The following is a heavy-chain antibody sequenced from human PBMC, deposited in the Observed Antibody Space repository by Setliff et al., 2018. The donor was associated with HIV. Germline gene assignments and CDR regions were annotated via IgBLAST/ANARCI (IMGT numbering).Heavy chain of an antibody. J-gene: IGHJ4*01. CDR2: INPSSAGT. Sequence: ASVKVSCKASGYTFTGYYIHWVRQAPGQGLEWMGWINPSSAGTKYAQKFQDRVTMIRDTSITIAYMALSRLTSDDTAVYFCARGINWFAPFDYWGQGTLVTVSS. CDR3: ARGINWFAPFDY. CDR1: GYTFTGYY. D-gene: IGHD1-1*01. V-gene: IGHV1-2*02.